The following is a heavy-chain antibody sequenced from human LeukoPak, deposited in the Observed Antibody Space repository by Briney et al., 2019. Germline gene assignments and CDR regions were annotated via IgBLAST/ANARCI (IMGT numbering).Heavy chain of an antibody. CDR3: AKVPYSDYGSGRPPFMDV. Sequence: GGSLRLSCAASGFTFSNYAMTWVRQAPGKGLEWVSTIDYSGGSIYYADSVKGRFTISRDNSKNALYMQMNSLRAEDTAIYYCAKVPYSDYGSGRPPFMDVWGQGTMVAVS. CDR2: IDYSGGSI. CDR1: GFTFSNYA. D-gene: IGHD3-10*01. J-gene: IGHJ6*02. V-gene: IGHV3-23*01.